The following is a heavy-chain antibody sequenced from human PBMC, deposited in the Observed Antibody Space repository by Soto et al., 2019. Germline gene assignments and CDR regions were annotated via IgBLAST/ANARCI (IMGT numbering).Heavy chain of an antibody. J-gene: IGHJ4*02. CDR2: IYYSGST. D-gene: IGHD3-22*01. V-gene: IGHV4-59*08. Sequence: SETLSLTCTVSGGSISSYYWSWIRQPPGKGLEWLGYIYYSGSTNYNPSLKSRVTISVDTSKNQFSLKLSSLTAADTAVYYCARGDYYDSSGYQYWGQGTLVTVSS. CDR3: ARGDYYDSSGYQY. CDR1: GGSISSYY.